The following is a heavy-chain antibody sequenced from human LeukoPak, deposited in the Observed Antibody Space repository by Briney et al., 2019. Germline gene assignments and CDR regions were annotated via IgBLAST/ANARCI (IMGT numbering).Heavy chain of an antibody. CDR1: GFTFSSYE. J-gene: IGHJ6*04. V-gene: IGHV3-48*03. CDR2: ISSSGSTI. D-gene: IGHD3-10*02. CDR3: AELGITMIGGV. Sequence: GGSLRLSCAASGFTFSSYEMNWVRQAPGKGLEWVSYISSSGSTIYYADSVKGRSTISRDNAKNSLYLQMNSLRAEDTAVYYCAELGITMIGGVWGKGTTVTISS.